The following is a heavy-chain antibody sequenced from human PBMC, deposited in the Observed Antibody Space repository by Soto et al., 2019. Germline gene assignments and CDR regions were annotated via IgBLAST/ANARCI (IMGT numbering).Heavy chain of an antibody. CDR1: GISVSSNY. J-gene: IGHJ4*02. V-gene: IGHV3-66*01. D-gene: IGHD3-9*01. CDR3: AGEDDIKGLALDH. Sequence: QLVESGGGLVQPGGALRLCCAVSGISVSSNYMTWVLQAPGKGLEWVSIIYSAGSTYYADSVKGRFTISRDTSRNTLYLQMHSRRAEDTAVYYCAGEDDIKGLALDHWGQGTLVTVSS. CDR2: IYSAGST.